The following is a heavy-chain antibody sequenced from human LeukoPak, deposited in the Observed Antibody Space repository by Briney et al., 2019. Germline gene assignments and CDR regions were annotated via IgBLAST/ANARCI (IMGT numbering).Heavy chain of an antibody. D-gene: IGHD3-10*01. Sequence: PGGSLRLSCATSGFISSSYWMCWVRQAPGKGLEWVADIKSDGSEEYYGDSVKGRFTISRDNAKNSLYLQMNSLRVEDTAVYYCARGDLWLGHWGQGSLVTVSS. CDR2: IKSDGSEE. CDR1: GFISSSYW. V-gene: IGHV3-7*01. CDR3: ARGDLWLGH. J-gene: IGHJ4*02.